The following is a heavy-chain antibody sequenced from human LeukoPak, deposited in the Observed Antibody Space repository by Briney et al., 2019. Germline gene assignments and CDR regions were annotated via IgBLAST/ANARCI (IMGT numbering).Heavy chain of an antibody. J-gene: IGHJ4*02. D-gene: IGHD1-26*01. V-gene: IGHV3-74*03. Sequence: GGSLRLSCAASGFTFSSHWMHWVRQTPGKALVWVSRIESNGNTKMYADSVRGRFTISRDNAKNTLYLQMNSLRAEDTAVYYCAREHRGAGATVDYWGQGTLVTVSS. CDR2: IESNGNTK. CDR3: AREHRGAGATVDY. CDR1: GFTFSSHW.